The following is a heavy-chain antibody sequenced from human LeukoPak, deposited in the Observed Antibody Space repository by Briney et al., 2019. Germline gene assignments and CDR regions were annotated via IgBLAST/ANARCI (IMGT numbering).Heavy chain of an antibody. J-gene: IGHJ4*02. D-gene: IGHD3-3*01. Sequence: PSQTLSLTCTVSGGSISSGSYYWSWIRQPAGKGLEWIGRIYTSGSTNYNPSLKSRVTISVDTSKNQFSLKLSSVTAADTAVYYCARLDHYDFWSGLYFDYWGQGTLVTVSS. CDR3: ARLDHYDFWSGLYFDY. V-gene: IGHV4-61*02. CDR2: IYTSGST. CDR1: GGSISSGSYY.